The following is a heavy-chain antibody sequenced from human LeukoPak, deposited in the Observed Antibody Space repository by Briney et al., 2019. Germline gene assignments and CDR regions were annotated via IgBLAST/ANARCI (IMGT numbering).Heavy chain of an antibody. Sequence: GRSLRLSCAASGFTFDDYAMHWVRQAPGKGLEWVSGITWNNGSIGYADSVKGRFTISRDNAKTSLYLQMNSLRAEDMALYYCAKAIRYSTGWFYFDSWGQGTLVTVSS. V-gene: IGHV3-9*03. CDR1: GFTFDDYA. CDR2: ITWNNGSI. CDR3: AKAIRYSTGWFYFDS. J-gene: IGHJ4*02. D-gene: IGHD6-19*01.